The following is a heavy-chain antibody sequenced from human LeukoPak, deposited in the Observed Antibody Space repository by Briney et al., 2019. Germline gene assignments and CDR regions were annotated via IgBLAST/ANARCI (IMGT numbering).Heavy chain of an antibody. J-gene: IGHJ4*02. CDR2: ISYDGSNK. Sequence: PGGSLRLSCAASGFSFSSYGMNWVRQAPGKGVEWVAVISYDGSNKYYADSVKGRFSISRDNSKNTLYLQMNSLRDEDTAVYYCAKSYYDFWSGYYTIWDYWGQGTLVTVSS. CDR1: GFSFSSYG. CDR3: AKSYYDFWSGYYTIWDY. V-gene: IGHV3-30*18. D-gene: IGHD3-3*01.